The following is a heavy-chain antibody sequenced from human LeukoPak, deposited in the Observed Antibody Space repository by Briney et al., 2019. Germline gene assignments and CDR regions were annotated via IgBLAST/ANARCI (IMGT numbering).Heavy chain of an antibody. CDR2: ISWDGGSK. J-gene: IGHJ4*02. CDR1: GFTFDDYT. CDR3: AKEGDGYAYYFDY. Sequence: GGSLRLSCAASGFTFDDYTMHWVRQAPGKGLEWVSLISWDGGSKYYADSVKGRFTISRDNSKNSLYLQMNSLRTEDTALYYCAKEGDGYAYYFDYWGQGTLVTVSS. V-gene: IGHV3-43*01. D-gene: IGHD5-24*01.